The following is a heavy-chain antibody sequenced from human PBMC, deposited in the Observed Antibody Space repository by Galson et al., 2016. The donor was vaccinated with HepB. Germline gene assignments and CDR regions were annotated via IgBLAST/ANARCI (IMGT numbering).Heavy chain of an antibody. CDR3: ASHCGGDCYNNLADAFDI. D-gene: IGHD2-21*01. Sequence: ETLSLTCAVYGGSFSDYYWSWIRQPPGKGLEWIGSVYYSRTAYYDPSLKSRVSISVDTSKNQFSLRLSSVTAADTAVYYCASHCGGDCYNNLADAFDIWGRGTMVTVSS. V-gene: IGHV4-59*05. CDR1: GGSFSDYY. J-gene: IGHJ3*02. CDR2: VYYSRTA.